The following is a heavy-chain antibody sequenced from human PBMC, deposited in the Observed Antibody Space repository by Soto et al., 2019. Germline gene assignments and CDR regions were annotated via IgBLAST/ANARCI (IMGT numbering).Heavy chain of an antibody. V-gene: IGHV3-7*03. D-gene: IGHD3-16*01. J-gene: IGHJ4*02. CDR2: VRPDGRDK. CDR1: GXSLSDYC. Sequence: GSLKLSCVASGXSLSDYCMSWVRQAAGKGLELVANVRPDGRDKFFAASVAGRFIISRHNFKNPVDLQMYSLRVEQTAVYFCARGRGAYYENRDFFDSWGPGALCTVSS. CDR3: ARGRGAYYENRDFFDS.